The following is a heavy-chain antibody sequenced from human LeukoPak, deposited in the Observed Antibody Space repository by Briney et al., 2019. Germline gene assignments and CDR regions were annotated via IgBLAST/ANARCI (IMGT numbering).Heavy chain of an antibody. CDR2: ISSSSSYI. CDR3: ARVGEQWLSYVAAFDI. Sequence: PGGSLRLSCAASGFTFSSYIMNWVRQAPGKGLEWVSSISSSSSYIYYADSVKGRFTISRDNAKNSLYLQMNSLRAEDTAVYYCARVGEQWLSYVAAFDIWGQGTMVTVSS. D-gene: IGHD6-19*01. CDR1: GFTFSSYI. V-gene: IGHV3-21*01. J-gene: IGHJ3*02.